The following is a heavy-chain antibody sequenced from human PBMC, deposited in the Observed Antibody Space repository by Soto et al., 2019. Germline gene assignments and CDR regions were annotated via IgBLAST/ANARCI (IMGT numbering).Heavy chain of an antibody. D-gene: IGHD4-17*01. CDR1: GGSISSSSYY. CDR3: ARSMTTVVTLDY. CDR2: IYYSGST. J-gene: IGHJ4*02. Sequence: SETLSLTCTVSGGSISSSSYYWGWIRQPPGKGLEWIGSIYYSGSTYYNPSLKSRVTISVDTSKNQFSLKLSSVAAADTAVYYCARSMTTVVTLDYWGQGTLVT. V-gene: IGHV4-39*01.